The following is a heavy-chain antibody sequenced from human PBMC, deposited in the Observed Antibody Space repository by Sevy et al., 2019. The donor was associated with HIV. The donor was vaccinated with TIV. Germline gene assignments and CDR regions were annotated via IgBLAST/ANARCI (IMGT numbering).Heavy chain of an antibody. CDR2: ISAYNGNT. CDR1: GYTFTSYG. D-gene: IGHD3-22*01. CDR3: ARMREKYYYDSSGYYDAFDI. Sequence: ASVKVSCKASGYTFTSYGISWVRQAPGQGLEWMGWISAYNGNTNYAQKLQGRVNMTTDTSTSTAYMELRSLRSDDTAVYYCARMREKYYYDSSGYYDAFDIWGQGTMVTVSS. J-gene: IGHJ3*02. V-gene: IGHV1-18*01.